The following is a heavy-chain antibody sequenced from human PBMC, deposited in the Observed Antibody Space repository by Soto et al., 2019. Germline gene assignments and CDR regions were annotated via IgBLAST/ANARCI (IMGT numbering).Heavy chain of an antibody. V-gene: IGHV3-33*01. D-gene: IGHD3-9*01. CDR3: ARDYDILTGPQYYFDY. J-gene: IGHJ4*02. CDR2: IWYDGSNK. Sequence: GGSLRLSCAASGFTFSSYGMHWVRQAPGKGLEWVAVIWYDGSNKYYADSVKGRFTISRDNSKNTLYLQMNSLRAEDTVVYYCARDYDILTGPQYYFDYWGQGTLVTVSS. CDR1: GFTFSSYG.